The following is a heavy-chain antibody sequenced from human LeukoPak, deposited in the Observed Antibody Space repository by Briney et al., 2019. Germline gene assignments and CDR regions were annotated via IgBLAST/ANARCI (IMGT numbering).Heavy chain of an antibody. CDR2: TYYKSKWYT. Sequence: SQTLSLTCAISGDSVSSNSAAWNWIRQSPSRGLEWLGRTYYKSKWYTDYAVSVKSRITINPDTSKNQFSLKLSSVTAADTAVYYCARGGYYDFWSGYYRAGYYGMDVWGQGTTVTVSS. D-gene: IGHD3-3*01. CDR1: GDSVSSNSAA. V-gene: IGHV6-1*01. J-gene: IGHJ6*02. CDR3: ARGGYYDFWSGYYRAGYYGMDV.